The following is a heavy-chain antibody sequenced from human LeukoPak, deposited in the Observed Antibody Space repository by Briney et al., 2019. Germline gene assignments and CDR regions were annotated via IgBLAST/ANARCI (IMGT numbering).Heavy chain of an antibody. J-gene: IGHJ4*02. CDR2: IYLGDSDT. CDR3: ARLGAVYGSGDC. CDR1: GSSFTTYW. V-gene: IGHV5-51*01. Sequence: GESLKIPCTGSGSSFTTYWIAWVRQVPGKGLEWMGIIYLGDSDTTYSPSFQGQVTISADKSINTAYLQWSSLKASDTAMYYCARLGAVYGSGDCWGQGTLVTVSS. D-gene: IGHD3-10*01.